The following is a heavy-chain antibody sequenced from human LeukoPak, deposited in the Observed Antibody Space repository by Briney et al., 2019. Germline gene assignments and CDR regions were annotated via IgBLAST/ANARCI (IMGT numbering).Heavy chain of an antibody. CDR3: ARSRRALLWFGEYANWFDP. J-gene: IGHJ5*02. CDR2: IYSGGST. D-gene: IGHD3-10*01. CDR1: GFTFSSHW. Sequence: GGSLRLSCTVSGFTFSSHWMSWVRQAPGKGLEWVSVIYSGGSTYYADSVKGRFTISRDNSKNTLYLQMNSLRAEDTAVYYCARSRRALLWFGEYANWFDPWGQGTLVTVSS. V-gene: IGHV3-66*01.